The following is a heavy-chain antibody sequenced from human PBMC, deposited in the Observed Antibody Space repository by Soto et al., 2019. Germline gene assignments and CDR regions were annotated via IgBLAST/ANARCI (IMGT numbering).Heavy chain of an antibody. J-gene: IGHJ4*02. Sequence: PSETLSLTCTVSGGSISSGDYYWSWIRQPPGKGLEWIGYIYYSGSTYHNPSLKSRVTISVDTSKNQFSLKLTSVTAADTAVYFCASFSGATYGDYGGGINYWGQGTLVTVSS. D-gene: IGHD4-17*01. CDR3: ASFSGATYGDYGGGINY. V-gene: IGHV4-30-4*01. CDR2: IYYSGST. CDR1: GGSISSGDYY.